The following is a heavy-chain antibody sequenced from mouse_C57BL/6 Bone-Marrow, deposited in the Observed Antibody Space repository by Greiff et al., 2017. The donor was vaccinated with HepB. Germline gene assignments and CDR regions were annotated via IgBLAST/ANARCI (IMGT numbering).Heavy chain of an antibody. Sequence: EVKLVESGGGLVKPGGSLKLSCAASGFTFSDYGMHWVRQAPEKGLEWVAYISSGSSTIYYADTVKGRFTISRDNAKNTLFLQMTSLRSEDTAMYYCAIYSNYGYFDVWGTGTTVTVSS. CDR3: AIYSNYGYFDV. CDR1: GFTFSDYG. J-gene: IGHJ1*03. CDR2: ISSGSSTI. V-gene: IGHV5-17*01. D-gene: IGHD2-5*01.